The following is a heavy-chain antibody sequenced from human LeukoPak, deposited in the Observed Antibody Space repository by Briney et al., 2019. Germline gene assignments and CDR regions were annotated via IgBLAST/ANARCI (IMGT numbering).Heavy chain of an antibody. V-gene: IGHV3-48*01. CDR1: GFTFSSYS. CDR3: ARTRSSGYLTPDY. J-gene: IGHJ4*02. CDR2: ITTSGGAK. Sequence: QPGRSLRLSCAASGFTFSSYSMNWVRQAPGKGLEWISYITTSGGAKNYADSVKGRFTISRDNAENSLYLQMSSLRAEDTAVYYCARTRSSGYLTPDYWGQGTLVTVSS. D-gene: IGHD3-22*01.